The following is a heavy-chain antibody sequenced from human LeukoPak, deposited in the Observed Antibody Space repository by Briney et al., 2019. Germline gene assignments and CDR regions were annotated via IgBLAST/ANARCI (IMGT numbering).Heavy chain of an antibody. J-gene: IGHJ4*02. V-gene: IGHV6-1*01. CDR1: GDSVSSNSAA. CDR3: ARDILSSGWTGGRFDY. D-gene: IGHD6-25*01. CDR2: TYYRSKWYN. Sequence: SQTLSLTCAISGDSVSSNSAAWNWIRQSPSRGLEWLGRTYYRSKWYNDYAVSVKSRITINPDTSKNQLSLQLNSVTPEDTAVYYCARDILSSGWTGGRFDYWGQGTLVTVSS.